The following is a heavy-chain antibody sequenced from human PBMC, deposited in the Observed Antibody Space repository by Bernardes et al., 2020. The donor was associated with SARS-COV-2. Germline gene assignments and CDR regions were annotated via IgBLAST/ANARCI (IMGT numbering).Heavy chain of an antibody. D-gene: IGHD3-10*01. V-gene: IGHV3-74*01. J-gene: IGHJ5*02. Sequence: GGALRLSFAASGFTVSNTRMHWGRQVPGEGVGWGSRIRDYDSRTDYADSVRGRFTMSRDNAKNTVNLQMNNLRVEDTAIYYCARDMVGPYDQWGQGTLVTVSA. CDR2: IRDYDSRT. CDR1: GFTVSNTR. CDR3: ARDMVGPYDQ.